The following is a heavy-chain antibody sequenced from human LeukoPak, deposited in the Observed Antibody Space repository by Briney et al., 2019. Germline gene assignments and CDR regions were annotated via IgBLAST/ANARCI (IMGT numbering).Heavy chain of an antibody. D-gene: IGHD4-17*01. J-gene: IGHJ3*02. CDR2: IRYDGSNK. Sequence: GGSLRLSCAASGFTFSSYGMHWVRQAPGKGLEWVAFIRYDGSNKYYADSVEGRFTISRDNSKNTLHLQMNSLRAEDTAVYYCARGFVTNDAFDIWGQGTMVTVSS. CDR3: ARGFVTNDAFDI. CDR1: GFTFSSYG. V-gene: IGHV3-30*02.